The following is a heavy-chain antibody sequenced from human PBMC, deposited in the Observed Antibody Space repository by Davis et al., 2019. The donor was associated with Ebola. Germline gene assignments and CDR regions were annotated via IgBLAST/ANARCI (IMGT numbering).Heavy chain of an antibody. D-gene: IGHD4-17*01. CDR2: IYYSGNA. CDR1: GGSISSSSYY. CDR3: VRGWPSTVTTDYYAMDA. J-gene: IGHJ6*04. Sequence: MPSETLSLTCTVSGGSISSSSYYWGWIRQPPGKGLEWIGYIYYSGNAYYNPSLKSRVTISVDTSKNQFSLKVNSVTAADTAVYYCVRGWPSTVTTDYYAMDAWGKGTTVTVSS. V-gene: IGHV4-39*07.